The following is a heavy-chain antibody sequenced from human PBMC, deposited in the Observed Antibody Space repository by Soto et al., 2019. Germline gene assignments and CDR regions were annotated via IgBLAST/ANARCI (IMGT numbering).Heavy chain of an antibody. CDR3: ARPRYGCSESPFDD. CDR2: INGDGSTT. Sequence: EVQLVESGGALVQPGGSLRLSCAASGFTFSSYWRHWVRQAPGKGLVWVSRINGDGSTTTYAHSVKGRFIISGENAKNMVYLKMNSLTAEDTAVYCCARPRYGCSESPFDDWGQGTLVTVSS. D-gene: IGHD5-18*01. V-gene: IGHV3-74*01. CDR1: GFTFSSYW. J-gene: IGHJ4*02.